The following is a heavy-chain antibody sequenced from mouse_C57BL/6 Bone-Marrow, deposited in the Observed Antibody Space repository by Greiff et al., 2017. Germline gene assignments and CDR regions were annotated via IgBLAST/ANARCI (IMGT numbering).Heavy chain of an antibody. J-gene: IGHJ3*01. Sequence: EVQVVESGGGLVQPKGSLKLSCAASGFTFNTYAMHWVRQAPGKGLEWVARIRSKSSNYATYYADSVKDRFTISRDDSQSMLYLQMNNLKTEDTAMYYCVRDAHYYGNYFFAYWGQGTLVTVSA. D-gene: IGHD2-1*01. CDR1: GFTFNTYA. CDR2: IRSKSSNYAT. V-gene: IGHV10-3*01. CDR3: VRDAHYYGNYFFAY.